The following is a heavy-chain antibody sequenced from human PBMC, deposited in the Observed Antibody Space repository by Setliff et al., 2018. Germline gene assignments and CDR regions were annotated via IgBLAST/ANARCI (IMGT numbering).Heavy chain of an antibody. CDR1: GFRFSDYY. D-gene: IGHD3-22*01. CDR2: ISGNGITI. J-gene: IGHJ5*02. Sequence: GGSLRLSCAASGFRFSDYYMSWARQAPGKGLEWISKISGNGITIYYADSVRGRFTISRDNAKNSLFLQMNSLRAEDTSVYHCARGARLYETDHHYYGWLDPWGQGTLVTVSS. CDR3: ARGARLYETDHHYYGWLDP. V-gene: IGHV3-11*04.